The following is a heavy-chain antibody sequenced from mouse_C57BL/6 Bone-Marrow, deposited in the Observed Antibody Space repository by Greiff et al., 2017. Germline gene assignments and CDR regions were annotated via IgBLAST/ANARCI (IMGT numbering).Heavy chain of an antibody. J-gene: IGHJ4*01. CDR1: GYTFTSYG. CDR2: IYPRSGNT. Sequence: QVQLQQSGAELARPGASVKLSCKASGYTFTSYGISWVKQRTGQGLEWIGEIYPRSGNTYYNEKFKGKATLTADKSSSPAYMELRSLTSEDSAVYFCARLGGFRAMDYWGQGTSVTVSS. V-gene: IGHV1-81*01. CDR3: ARLGGFRAMDY.